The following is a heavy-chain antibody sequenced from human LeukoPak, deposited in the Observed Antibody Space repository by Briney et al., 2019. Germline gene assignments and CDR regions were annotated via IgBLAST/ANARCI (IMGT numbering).Heavy chain of an antibody. Sequence: GASVKVSCKASGGTFISYAISWVRQAPGQGLEWMGGIIPIFGTANYAQKFQGRVTITADESTSTAYMELSSLRSEDTAVYYCARLRGTYDYVWGSYRFHPYYFDYWGQGTLVTVSS. D-gene: IGHD3-16*02. J-gene: IGHJ4*02. CDR3: ARLRGTYDYVWGSYRFHPYYFDY. CDR2: IIPIFGTA. V-gene: IGHV1-69*13. CDR1: GGTFISYA.